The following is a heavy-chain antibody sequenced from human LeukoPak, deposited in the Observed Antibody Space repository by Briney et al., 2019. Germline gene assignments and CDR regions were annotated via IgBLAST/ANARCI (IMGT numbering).Heavy chain of an antibody. CDR3: ASSYRSSGQDAFDI. V-gene: IGHV1-69*04. Sequence: ASVKVSCKASGGTFSSYAISWVRQAPGQGLEWMGRIIPILGLANYAQKFQGRVTITADKSTSTAYMELSSLRSEDTAVYYCASSYRSSGQDAFDIWGQGTMVTVSS. J-gene: IGHJ3*02. CDR2: IIPILGLA. CDR1: GGTFSSYA. D-gene: IGHD3-22*01.